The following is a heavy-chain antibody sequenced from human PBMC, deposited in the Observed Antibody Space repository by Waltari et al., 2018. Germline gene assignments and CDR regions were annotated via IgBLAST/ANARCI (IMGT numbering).Heavy chain of an antibody. J-gene: IGHJ3*02. D-gene: IGHD5-18*01. Sequence: QVQLVQSGAEVKKPGSSVKVSCKASGGTFSSYAISWVRQAPGQGLEWMGRIIPILGIANYAQKFQGRVTITADKSTSTAYMELSSLRSEDTAVYYCARSHSYGYGGDDAFDIWGQGTMVTVSS. CDR1: GGTFSSYA. CDR2: IIPILGIA. CDR3: ARSHSYGYGGDDAFDI. V-gene: IGHV1-69*04.